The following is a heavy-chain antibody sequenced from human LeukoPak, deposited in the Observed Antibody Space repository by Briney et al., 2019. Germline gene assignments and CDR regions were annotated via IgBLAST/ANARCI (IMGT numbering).Heavy chain of an antibody. J-gene: IGHJ6*02. CDR3: ARGSRYCTSTTCLMYGMDV. CDR1: GGSFSEYY. D-gene: IGHD2-2*01. V-gene: IGHV4-34*01. CDR2: INLGGST. Sequence: ETLSLTCAVYGGSFSEYYWSWIRQSPGKGLEWIGEINLGGSTNYNPSLKSRVTISVDSSRNQFSLKVTSVTAADTAVYYCARGSRYCTSTTCLMYGMDVWGQGTTVTVSS.